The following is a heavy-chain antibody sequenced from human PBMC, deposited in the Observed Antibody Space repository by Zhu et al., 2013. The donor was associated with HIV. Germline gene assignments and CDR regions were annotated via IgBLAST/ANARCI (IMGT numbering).Heavy chain of an antibody. CDR1: GGTFTTNA. J-gene: IGHJ3*02. Sequence: HVQLVQSGAEIKKPGSSVKVSCKASGGTFTTNAINWVRQAPGQGLEWMGTILPEFGTTNYAHKFRGRVSITADESSNTAFMELSSLTSADTAVYFCATTLKRQTTYALDTWGQGTMVTVSS. D-gene: IGHD4-17*01. CDR3: ATTLKRQTTYALDT. CDR2: ILPEFGTT. V-gene: IGHV1-69*15.